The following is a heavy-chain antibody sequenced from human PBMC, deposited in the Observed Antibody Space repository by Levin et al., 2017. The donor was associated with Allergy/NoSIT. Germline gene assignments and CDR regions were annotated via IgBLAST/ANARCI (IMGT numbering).Heavy chain of an antibody. Sequence: PGGSLRLSCAASGFTFSNYGMHWVRQAPGKGLEWVALIWHDGSNQDYLQSVKGRFSISRDNSKNTLFLEMNSLRAEDTAVYYCARDERPTNGWSLSRYYYYGLDVWGQGTTVTVSS. CDR3: ARDERPTNGWSLSRYYYYGLDV. V-gene: IGHV3-33*01. D-gene: IGHD6-19*01. J-gene: IGHJ6*02. CDR2: IWHDGSNQ. CDR1: GFTFSNYG.